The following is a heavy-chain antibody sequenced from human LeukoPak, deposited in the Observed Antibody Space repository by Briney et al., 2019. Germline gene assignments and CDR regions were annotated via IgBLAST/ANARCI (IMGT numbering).Heavy chain of an antibody. Sequence: ASVKVSCKASGYTFTSYGISWVRQAPGQGLEWMGWISAYNGNINYAQKLQGRVTITTDTSTSTAYMELRSLRSDDTAVYYCASPTWEHPDAFDIWGQGTMVTVSS. V-gene: IGHV1-18*01. CDR1: GYTFTSYG. CDR2: ISAYNGNI. CDR3: ASPTWEHPDAFDI. J-gene: IGHJ3*02. D-gene: IGHD1-26*01.